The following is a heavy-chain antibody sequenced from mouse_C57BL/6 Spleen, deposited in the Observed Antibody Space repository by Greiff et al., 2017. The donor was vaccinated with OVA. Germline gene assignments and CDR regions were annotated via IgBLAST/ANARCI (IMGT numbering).Heavy chain of an antibody. Sequence: VQLKESGPGLVKPSQSLSLTCSVTGYSITSGYYWNWIRQFPGNKLEWMGYISYDGSNNYNPSLKNRISITRDTSKNQFFLKLNSVTTEDTATYYCARDLYDSLAYWGQGTLVTVSA. J-gene: IGHJ3*01. V-gene: IGHV3-6*01. D-gene: IGHD2-3*01. CDR3: ARDLYDSLAY. CDR1: GYSITSGYY. CDR2: ISYDGSN.